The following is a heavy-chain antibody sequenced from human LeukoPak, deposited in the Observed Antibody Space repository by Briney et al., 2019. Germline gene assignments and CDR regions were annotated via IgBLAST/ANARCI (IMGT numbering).Heavy chain of an antibody. CDR1: GGSISSSSYY. Sequence: SETLSLTCTVSGGSISSSSYYWGWIRQPPGKGLEWIGSIYYSGSTYYNPSLKSRVTISVDTSKNQFSLKLSSVTAADTAVYYCARFCSSWIPFDYWGQGTLVTVSS. D-gene: IGHD6-13*01. J-gene: IGHJ4*02. CDR3: ARFCSSWIPFDY. CDR2: IYYSGST. V-gene: IGHV4-39*01.